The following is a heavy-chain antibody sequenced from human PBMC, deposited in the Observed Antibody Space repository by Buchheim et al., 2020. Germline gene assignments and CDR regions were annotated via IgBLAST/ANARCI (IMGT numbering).Heavy chain of an antibody. Sequence: QVQLVESGEHVVQPGRSLRLSCAASGFTFSRYGMHWVRQAPGKGLEWVVIISFVGSDKKYADSAKGRFTTSRDNSKNTLYLQMNSLRAEDTAVYYCAKDHHSSGWYYFDYWGQGTL. CDR2: ISFVGSDK. V-gene: IGHV3-30*18. CDR1: GFTFSRYG. D-gene: IGHD6-19*01. J-gene: IGHJ4*02. CDR3: AKDHHSSGWYYFDY.